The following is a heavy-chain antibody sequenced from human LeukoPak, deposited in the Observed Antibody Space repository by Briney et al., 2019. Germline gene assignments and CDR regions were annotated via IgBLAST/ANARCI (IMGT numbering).Heavy chain of an antibody. CDR3: LYGGNSGDWIY. CDR1: GGSISSSTNW. Sequence: PSETLSLTCAVSGGSISSSTNWWSWVRQPPGKGLEWIGEIYHSGGTNYNPSLKSRVTMSIDKSKNQFSLILNSMTAADTAVYYCLYGGNSGDWIYWGQGTLVTVSS. J-gene: IGHJ4*02. CDR2: IYHSGGT. D-gene: IGHD4-23*01. V-gene: IGHV4-4*02.